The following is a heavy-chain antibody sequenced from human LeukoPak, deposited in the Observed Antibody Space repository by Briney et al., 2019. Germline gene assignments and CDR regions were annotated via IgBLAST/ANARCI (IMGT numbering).Heavy chain of an antibody. CDR2: IYYSGST. CDR3: ARVNVIVGTFDY. Sequence: SETLSLTCAVYGGSFSGYYWSWIRQPPGKGLEWIGYIYYSGSTNYNPSLKSRVTISVDTSENQFSLKLSSVTAADTAVYYCARVNVIVGTFDYWGQGTLVTVSS. V-gene: IGHV4-59*01. D-gene: IGHD3-22*01. J-gene: IGHJ4*02. CDR1: GGSFSGYY.